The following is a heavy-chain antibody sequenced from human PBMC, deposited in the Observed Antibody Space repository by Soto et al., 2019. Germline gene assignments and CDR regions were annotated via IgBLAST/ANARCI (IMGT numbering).Heavy chain of an antibody. D-gene: IGHD5-12*01. CDR2: IYHSGST. Sequence: SETLSLTCAVSGGSISSGGYSWSWIRQPPGKGLEWIGYIYHSGSTYYNPSLKSRVTISVDRSKNQFSLKLSSVTAADTAVYYRARGRYSDYRHFDYWGQGTLVTVSS. CDR1: GGSISSGGYS. CDR3: ARGRYSDYRHFDY. J-gene: IGHJ4*02. V-gene: IGHV4-30-2*01.